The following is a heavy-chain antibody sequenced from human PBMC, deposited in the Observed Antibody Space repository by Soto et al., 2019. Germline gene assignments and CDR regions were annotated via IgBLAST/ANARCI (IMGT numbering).Heavy chain of an antibody. J-gene: IGHJ6*02. D-gene: IGHD3-9*01. CDR3: ARQGVYDILTGLQTYHYGVDV. CDR2: INPTGGST. CDR1: GYIFSSYY. V-gene: IGHV1-46*01. Sequence: ASVKVSCKASGYIFSSYYIHWVRQAPGHGLECVGLINPTGGSTTYAQKFQGRVTMTSDTSTSTVYMELSSLRSEDTAVYYCARQGVYDILTGLQTYHYGVDVWGQGTTVTVSS.